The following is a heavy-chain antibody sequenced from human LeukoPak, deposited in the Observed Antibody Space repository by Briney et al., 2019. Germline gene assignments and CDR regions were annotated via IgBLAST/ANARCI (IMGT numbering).Heavy chain of an antibody. CDR3: ARDHQIAVAGPYYYYYYYMDV. D-gene: IGHD6-19*01. J-gene: IGHJ6*03. V-gene: IGHV3-11*01. Sequence: PGGSLRLSCAASGFTFSDYYMSWIRQAPGKGLEWVSYISSSGSTIYYADSVKGRFTISRDNAKNSLYLQMNSLRAEDTAVYYCARDHQIAVAGPYYYYYYYMDVWGKGTTVTISS. CDR2: ISSSGSTI. CDR1: GFTFSDYY.